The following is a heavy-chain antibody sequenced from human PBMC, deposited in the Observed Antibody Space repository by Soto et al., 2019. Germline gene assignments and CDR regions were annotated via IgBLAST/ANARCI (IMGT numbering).Heavy chain of an antibody. CDR1: GFTFSSYA. J-gene: IGHJ5*02. CDR2: ISGSGGST. Sequence: GGSLRLSCAVSGFTFSSYAMSWVRQAPGKGLEWVSAISGSGGSTYYADSVKGRFTISRDNSKNTLYLQMNSLRAEDTAVYYCAKDPRPDTAMVDLSWFDPWGQGTLVTVSS. V-gene: IGHV3-23*01. CDR3: AKDPRPDTAMVDLSWFDP. D-gene: IGHD5-18*01.